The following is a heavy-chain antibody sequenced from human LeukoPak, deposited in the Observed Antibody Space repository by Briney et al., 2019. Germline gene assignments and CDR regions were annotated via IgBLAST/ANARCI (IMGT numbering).Heavy chain of an antibody. Sequence: PGGSLRLSCAASGFTFSSYSMNWVRQAPGKGLEWVSYISSSSSTIYYADSVKGRFTISRDNSKSTLYLQMNSLRDDDTAIYYCAKENAGRTTGFDYWGQGTLVTVSS. V-gene: IGHV3-48*02. CDR2: ISSSSSTI. CDR3: AKENAGRTTGFDY. J-gene: IGHJ4*02. CDR1: GFTFSSYS. D-gene: IGHD1-1*01.